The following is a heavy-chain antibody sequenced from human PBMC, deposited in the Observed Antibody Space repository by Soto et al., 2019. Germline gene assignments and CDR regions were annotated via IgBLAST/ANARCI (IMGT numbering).Heavy chain of an antibody. J-gene: IGHJ6*02. CDR3: ARSRAPRGVWREAVAGPYGMDV. V-gene: IGHV1-69*01. CDR1: GGTFSSYA. CDR2: IIPIFGTA. D-gene: IGHD6-19*01. Sequence: QVQLVQSGAEVKKPGSSVKVSCKASGGTFSSYAISWVRQAPGQGLEWMGGIIPIFGTANYAQKFQGRVTITADESTSTAYMELSSLRSEDTAVYYCARSRAPRGVWREAVAGPYGMDVWGQGTTVTVSS.